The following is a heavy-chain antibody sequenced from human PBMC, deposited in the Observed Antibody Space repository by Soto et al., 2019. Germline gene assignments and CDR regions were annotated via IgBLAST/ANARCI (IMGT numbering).Heavy chain of an antibody. CDR2: IYYDGST. Sequence: SETVSLIYTVSGGSINSNNYYWAWIRQPPGKGLAWIASIYYDGSTYYDTSLRSRVTISRDTSKNQFSLRLTSMTAADTAVYYCAKVVVAATRHSDFDSWGQGTLVTVSS. CDR1: GGSINSNNYY. V-gene: IGHV4-39*02. CDR3: AKVVVAATRHSDFDS. J-gene: IGHJ4*02. D-gene: IGHD2-15*01.